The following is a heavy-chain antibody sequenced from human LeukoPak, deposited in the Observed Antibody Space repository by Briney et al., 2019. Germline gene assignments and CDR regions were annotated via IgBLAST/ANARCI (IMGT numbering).Heavy chain of an antibody. CDR3: ARETPGELGYFDL. CDR1: GYTFTSYY. D-gene: IGHD1-7*01. Sequence: GASVKVSCKASGYTFTSYYMHWVRQAPGQGLEWMGIINPSGGSTSYAQKFQGRVTMTRDTSTSTVYMELSSLRSEDTAVYCCARETPGELGYFDLWGRGTLVTVSS. CDR2: INPSGGST. J-gene: IGHJ2*01. V-gene: IGHV1-46*01.